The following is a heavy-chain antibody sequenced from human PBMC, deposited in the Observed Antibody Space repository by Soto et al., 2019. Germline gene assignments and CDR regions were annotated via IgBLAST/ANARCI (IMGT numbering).Heavy chain of an antibody. CDR2: MNPNSGNT. J-gene: IGHJ6*02. CDR3: ASPRGYSYGFYYYYYGMDV. Sequence: QVQLVQSGAEVKKPGASVKVSCKASGYTFTSYDINWVRQATGQGLEWMGWMNPNSGNTGYAQKFQGRVTMTRNTSISTAYMELSSLRSEDTAVYYCASPRGYSYGFYYYYYGMDVWGQGTTVTVSS. V-gene: IGHV1-8*01. D-gene: IGHD5-18*01. CDR1: GYTFTSYD.